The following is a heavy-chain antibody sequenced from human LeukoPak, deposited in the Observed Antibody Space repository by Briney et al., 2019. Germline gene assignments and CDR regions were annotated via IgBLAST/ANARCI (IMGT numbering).Heavy chain of an antibody. CDR2: IIPIFGTA. D-gene: IGHD5-18*01. J-gene: IGHJ4*02. CDR1: GGTFSSYA. Sequence: SVKVSCKASGGTFSSYAISWVRQAPGQGLEWMGRIIPIFGTANYAHKFQGRVTNTTDESTSTAYMELSSLRSEDTAVYYCARDTRYSYGLNSDYWGQGTLVTVSS. V-gene: IGHV1-69*05. CDR3: ARDTRYSYGLNSDY.